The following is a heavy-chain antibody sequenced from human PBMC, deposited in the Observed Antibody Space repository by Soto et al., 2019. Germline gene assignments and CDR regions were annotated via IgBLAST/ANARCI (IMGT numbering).Heavy chain of an antibody. J-gene: IGHJ6*02. Sequence: QVQLVQSGPEVKKPGASVKVSCKASAYTFTSYGISWVRQAPGQGLEWMGWISGYNGQTNYAQKVRGRVTITTDASTSTAYMELRSLRSDDTATYYCARDGRKQPWVEGLNAMDVWGQGTTVTVSS. CDR3: ARDGRKQPWVEGLNAMDV. D-gene: IGHD1-1*01. V-gene: IGHV1-18*01. CDR2: ISGYNGQT. CDR1: AYTFTSYG.